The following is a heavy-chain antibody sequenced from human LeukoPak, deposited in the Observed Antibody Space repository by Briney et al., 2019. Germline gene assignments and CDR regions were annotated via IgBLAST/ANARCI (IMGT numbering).Heavy chain of an antibody. CDR1: GGSISSYY. Sequence: SETLSLTCTVSGGSISSYYWSWIRQPPGKGLEWIGYIYYSGSTNYNPSLKSRVTISVDTSKNQFSLKLSSVTAADTAVYYCARVGTGVAAIYYYYYMDVWGKGTTVTVSS. D-gene: IGHD6-19*01. V-gene: IGHV4-59*01. J-gene: IGHJ6*03. CDR2: IYYSGST. CDR3: ARVGTGVAAIYYYYYMDV.